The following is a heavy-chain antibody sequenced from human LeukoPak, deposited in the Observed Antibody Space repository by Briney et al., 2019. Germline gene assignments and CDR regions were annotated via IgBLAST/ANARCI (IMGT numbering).Heavy chain of an antibody. CDR1: GGSFSGYY. Sequence: PSETLSLTCAVYGGSFSGYYWSWIRQPPGKGLEWIGEINHSGSTNYNPSLKSRVTISVDTSKNQFSLKLSSVTAADTAVYYCARDLSLVVVPAAIFGYWGQGTLVTVSS. J-gene: IGHJ4*02. D-gene: IGHD2-2*02. CDR2: INHSGST. V-gene: IGHV4-34*01. CDR3: ARDLSLVVVPAAIFGY.